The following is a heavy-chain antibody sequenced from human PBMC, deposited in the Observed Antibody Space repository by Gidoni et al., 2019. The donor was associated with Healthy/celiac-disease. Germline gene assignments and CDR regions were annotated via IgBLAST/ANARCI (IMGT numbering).Heavy chain of an antibody. Sequence: QVQLVQSGAEVKTPGASVTVSCKASGYTFTGYYMHWVRQAPGQGLEWMGWLNPNSGGTNYAQKFQGWVAMTRDTSISTAYMELSRLRSDDTAVYYCAISLYDSSGYSFDYWGQGTLVTVSS. D-gene: IGHD3-22*01. J-gene: IGHJ4*02. CDR1: GYTFTGYY. CDR2: LNPNSGGT. CDR3: AISLYDSSGYSFDY. V-gene: IGHV1-2*04.